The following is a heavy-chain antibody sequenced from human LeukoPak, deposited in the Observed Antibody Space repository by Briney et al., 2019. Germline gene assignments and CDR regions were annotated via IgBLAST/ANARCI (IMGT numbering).Heavy chain of an antibody. CDR1: GFTFSSYW. V-gene: IGHV3-7*01. D-gene: IGHD3-3*01. J-gene: IGHJ3*02. CDR2: IKQDGSEK. CDR3: ARDLYDFWSGSLDAFDI. Sequence: AGGSLRLSCAASGFTFSSYWMSWVRQAPGKGLEWVANIKQDGSEKYYVDSVKGRFTISRDNAKNSLYLQMNSLRAEDTAVYYCARDLYDFWSGSLDAFDIWGQGTMVTVSS.